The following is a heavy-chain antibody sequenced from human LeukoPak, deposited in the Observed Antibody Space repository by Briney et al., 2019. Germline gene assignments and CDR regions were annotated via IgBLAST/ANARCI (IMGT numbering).Heavy chain of an antibody. V-gene: IGHV4-59*01. CDR2: IYYSGST. CDR1: GGSISSYY. Sequence: SETLSLTCTVSGGSISSYYWSWIRQPPGKGLEWIGYIYYSGSTNYNPSLKSRVTISVDTSKNQFSLKLSSVTAADTAVYYCARDGVEDPDWFDPWGQGTLVTVSS. J-gene: IGHJ5*02. D-gene: IGHD2-15*01. CDR3: ARDGVEDPDWFDP.